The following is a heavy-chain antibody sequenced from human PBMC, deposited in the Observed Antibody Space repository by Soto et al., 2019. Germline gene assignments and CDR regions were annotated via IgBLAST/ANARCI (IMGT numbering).Heavy chain of an antibody. D-gene: IGHD6-6*01. CDR1: GFTFSSYA. CDR3: ATPQLAPTQDDY. V-gene: IGHV3-30-3*01. CDR2: ISYDGSNK. J-gene: IGHJ4*02. Sequence: GGSLRLSCAASGFTFSSYAMHWVRQAPGKGLEWVAVISYDGSNKYYADSVKGRFTISRDNSKNTLYLQMNSLRAEDTAVSYCATPQLAPTQDDYWGQGTLVTVSS.